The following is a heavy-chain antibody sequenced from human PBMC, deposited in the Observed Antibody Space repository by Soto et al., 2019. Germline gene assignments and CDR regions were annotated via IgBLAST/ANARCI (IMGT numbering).Heavy chain of an antibody. CDR2: IWYDGSNK. V-gene: IGHV3-33*01. CDR1: GFTFSSYG. J-gene: IGHJ6*03. CDR3: ARDGNDFWSGYASYYYYYMDA. D-gene: IGHD3-3*01. Sequence: GGSLRLSCAASGFTFSSYGMHWVRQAPGKGLEWVAVIWYDGSNKYYADSVKGRFTISRDNSKNTLYLQMNSLRAEDTAVYYCARDGNDFWSGYASYYYYYMDAWGKGTTVTVSS.